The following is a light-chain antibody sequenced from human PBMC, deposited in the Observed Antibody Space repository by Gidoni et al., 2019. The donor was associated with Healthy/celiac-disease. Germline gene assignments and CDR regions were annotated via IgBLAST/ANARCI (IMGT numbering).Light chain of an antibody. J-gene: IGKJ3*01. CDR3: QQYDNLPFT. CDR2: DAS. Sequence: DIQMTQSPSSLSASVGDRVTITCQANKDISNYLNWDQQKPGKAPKLLIYDASNLETGVPSRFSGSGSGTYFTFTISSLQHEDIATYYCQQYDNLPFTFGPGTKVEIK. V-gene: IGKV1-33*01. CDR1: KDISNY.